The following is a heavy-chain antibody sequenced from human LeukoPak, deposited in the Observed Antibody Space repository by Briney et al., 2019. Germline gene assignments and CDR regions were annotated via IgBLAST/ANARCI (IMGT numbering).Heavy chain of an antibody. V-gene: IGHV3-23*01. J-gene: IGHJ4*02. Sequence: PGGSLRLSCAASGFTFGNYAMSWVRQAPGKGLEWVSGISGSGGSTYYADSVKGRLTISRDNSKNTLYLQMNSLRAEDTAVYYCAKGGYYDILTGYHSQLYWGQGTLVTVSS. CDR1: GFTFGNYA. CDR3: AKGGYYDILTGYHSQLY. CDR2: ISGSGGST. D-gene: IGHD3-9*01.